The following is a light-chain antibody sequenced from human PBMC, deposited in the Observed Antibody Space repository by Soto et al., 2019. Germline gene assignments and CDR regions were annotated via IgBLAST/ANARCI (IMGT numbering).Light chain of an antibody. CDR1: QSVTSNY. V-gene: IGKV3-20*01. CDR2: GAS. Sequence: EIVLTQSPGTLSLSPGERATLSCRASQSVTSNYVAWYQQTPGQAPRLLIFGASIRATGISDRFRGSGSGTDFTLTISRLEPEESAVYHCQQYGISPTTFGQGTKVDIK. J-gene: IGKJ1*01. CDR3: QQYGISPTT.